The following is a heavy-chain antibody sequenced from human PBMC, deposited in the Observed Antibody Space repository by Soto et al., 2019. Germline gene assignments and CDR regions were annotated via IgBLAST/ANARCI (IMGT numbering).Heavy chain of an antibody. D-gene: IGHD3-10*01. J-gene: IGHJ4*02. CDR1: GFTFSSYA. CDR2: IGGSGNT. Sequence: EVQLLESGGGLVQPGGSLRLSCAASGFTFSSYAMNWVRQAPGRGLEWVSFIGGSGNTHYTDSVEGRFTISRDNSRGLLYPQRDSLRAEDTAIYYCTPALHGRGRGGPGGGQGTLVTVS. CDR3: TPALHGRGRGGPG. V-gene: IGHV3-23*01.